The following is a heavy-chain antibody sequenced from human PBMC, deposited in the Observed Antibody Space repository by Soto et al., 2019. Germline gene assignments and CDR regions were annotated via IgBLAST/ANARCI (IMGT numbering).Heavy chain of an antibody. CDR3: ARDLWGYCGTDCYPLDV. CDR1: GGSISRYY. Sequence: SETLSLTCTVSGGSISRYYLSWIRQPPGKGLEWIGYMYNTGSTVYNPSFKSRVTISVDTSKNQFSLKLSSVTAADTAVYYCARDLWGYCGTDCYPLDVWGQGTTVTVSS. D-gene: IGHD2-21*02. CDR2: MYNTGST. V-gene: IGHV4-59*01. J-gene: IGHJ6*02.